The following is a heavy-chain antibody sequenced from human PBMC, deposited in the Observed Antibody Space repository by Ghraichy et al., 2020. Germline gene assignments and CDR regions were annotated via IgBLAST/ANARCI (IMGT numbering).Heavy chain of an antibody. V-gene: IGHV3-15*01. Sequence: GGSLRLSCAASGFTFSDVWMSWVRQAPGKWLEWVGRVKTKTDGGTTDYAAPVKGRFTISRDDSKNTLSLQMNSLKTEDTAVYYCTTDREGYCSGGTCSRYGMDVWGQGTTVTVSS. CDR2: VKTKTDGGTT. CDR1: GFTFSDVW. J-gene: IGHJ6*02. CDR3: TTDREGYCSGGTCSRYGMDV. D-gene: IGHD2-15*01.